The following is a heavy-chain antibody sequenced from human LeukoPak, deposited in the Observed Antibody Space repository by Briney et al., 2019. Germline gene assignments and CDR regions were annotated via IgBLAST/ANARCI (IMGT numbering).Heavy chain of an antibody. CDR2: MNPNSGNT. J-gene: IGHJ4*02. CDR3: VRSVPAQGTAMALFDY. V-gene: IGHV1-8*01. D-gene: IGHD6-19*01. Sequence: ASVKVSCKASGYTFITYDINWVRQAPGQGPEWKGWMNPNSGNTGYAQKFQGRVTMTRDTSISTAYLDLSSLRSEDTAVFYCVRSVPAQGTAMALFDYWGQGTLVTVSS. CDR1: GYTFITYD.